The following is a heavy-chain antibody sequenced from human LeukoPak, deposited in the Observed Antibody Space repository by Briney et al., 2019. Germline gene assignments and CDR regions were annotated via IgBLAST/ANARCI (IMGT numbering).Heavy chain of an antibody. CDR2: MNPNTGGS. CDR1: GYTFPSYS. D-gene: IGHD3-16*01. V-gene: IGHV1-8*01. J-gene: IGHJ4*02. Sequence: ASVKVSCKASGYTFPSYSIKWVRQATGQGLEWMGWMNPNTGGSGPAQKFQGRVTMTYNTPISTAYMELSSLTSDDTAVYYCAREVRRGTYDYWGQGTLVTVTP. CDR3: AREVRRGTYDY.